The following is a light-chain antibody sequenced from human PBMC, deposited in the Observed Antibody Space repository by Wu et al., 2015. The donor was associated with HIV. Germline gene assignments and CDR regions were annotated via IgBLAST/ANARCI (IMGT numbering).Light chain of an antibody. J-gene: IGKJ5*01. CDR2: DAS. V-gene: IGKV3-11*01. CDR3: QQQANWPLT. CDR1: RSVSSA. Sequence: EIVLTQFPAALSISPGERATLSCRASRSVSSAVAWYQQKPGQTPRLLIYDASNRATGIPARFTGGGSGTDYSLTISSLEPEDFAVYYCQQQANWPLTFGHGTRLEIK.